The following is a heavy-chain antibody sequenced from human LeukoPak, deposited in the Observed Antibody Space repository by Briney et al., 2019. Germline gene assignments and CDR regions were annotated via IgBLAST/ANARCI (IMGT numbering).Heavy chain of an antibody. D-gene: IGHD2-15*01. J-gene: IGHJ4*02. CDR3: ARDHCSGGTCLGGH. CDR2: IIPILGIA. CDR1: GGTFSSYA. Sequence: SVKVSCKASGGTFSSYAISWVRQAPGQGLEWMGRIIPILGIANYAQKFQGRVTITADKSTSTAYMELSSLRSDDTAVYYCARDHCSGGTCLGGHWGQGTLVTVSS. V-gene: IGHV1-69*04.